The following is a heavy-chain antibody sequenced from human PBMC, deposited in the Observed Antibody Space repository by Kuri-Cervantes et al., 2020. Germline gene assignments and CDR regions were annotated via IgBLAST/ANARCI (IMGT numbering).Heavy chain of an antibody. V-gene: IGHV3-9*01. Sequence: GGSLRLSCAASGFTFSIYSMNWVRQAPGKGLEWVSGISWNSGSIGYADSVKGRFIISRDNTKNSLSLQMKSLTVDDTAFYYCAKGSARGYVYYFDNWGQGTLVTVSS. CDR2: ISWNSGSI. J-gene: IGHJ4*02. CDR3: AKGSARGYVYYFDN. D-gene: IGHD3-22*01. CDR1: GFTFSIYS.